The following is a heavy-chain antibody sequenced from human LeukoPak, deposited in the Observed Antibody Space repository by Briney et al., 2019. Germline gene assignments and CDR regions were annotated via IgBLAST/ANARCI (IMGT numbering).Heavy chain of an antibody. CDR2: IYYSGST. Sequence: PSETLSLTCTVSGGFISSYYWSWIRQPPGKGLEWIGYIYYSGSTNYNPSLKSRVTISVDTSKNQFSLKLSSVTAADTAVYYCARLGGGDYYYYGMDVWGQGTTVTVSS. J-gene: IGHJ6*02. CDR1: GGFISSYY. V-gene: IGHV4-59*08. D-gene: IGHD2-15*01. CDR3: ARLGGGDYYYYGMDV.